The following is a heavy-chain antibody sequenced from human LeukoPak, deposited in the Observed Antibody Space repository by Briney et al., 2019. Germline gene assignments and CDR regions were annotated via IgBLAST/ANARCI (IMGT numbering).Heavy chain of an antibody. Sequence: ASVKVSCKASGYSFTDYFIHWVRQAPGQGLEWMGWIRVYNGDTNYAQKLQGRVTMTTDTSTSTAYMELRSLRSDDTAVYYCARDSVRRYSSSWYADHWGQGTLVTVSS. D-gene: IGHD6-13*01. CDR2: IRVYNGDT. J-gene: IGHJ4*02. CDR1: GYSFTDYF. V-gene: IGHV1-18*04. CDR3: ARDSVRRYSSSWYADH.